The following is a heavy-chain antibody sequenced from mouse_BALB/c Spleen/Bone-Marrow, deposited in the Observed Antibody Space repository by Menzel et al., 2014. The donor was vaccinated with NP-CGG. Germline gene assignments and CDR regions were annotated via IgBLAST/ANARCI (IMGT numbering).Heavy chain of an antibody. V-gene: IGHV14-3*02. CDR3: ARWEYYAVDY. CDR1: GFNIKDTY. CDR2: IDPANGNT. D-gene: IGHD4-1*01. Sequence: VQLQQSGAELVKPGASVKLSCTASGFNIKDTYMHWVKQRPEQGLEWIGRIDPANGNTKYDPKFQGKASITADTSSNTAYLQLSSLTSEDTAVYYCARWEYYAVDYWGQGTSVTVSS. J-gene: IGHJ4*01.